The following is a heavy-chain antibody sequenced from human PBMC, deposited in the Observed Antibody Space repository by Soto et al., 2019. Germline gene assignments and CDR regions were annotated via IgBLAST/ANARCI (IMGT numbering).Heavy chain of an antibody. CDR1: GGSISSYY. V-gene: IGHV4-59*08. D-gene: IGHD4-17*01. CDR3: ARHERRDATVNFDY. Sequence: SETLSLTCTVSGGSISSYYWSWIRQPPGKGLEWIGYIYYSGSTNYNPSLKSRITISVDTSKNQFSLKLSSVTAADTAVYYCARHERRDATVNFDYWGQGTLVTVSS. J-gene: IGHJ4*02. CDR2: IYYSGST.